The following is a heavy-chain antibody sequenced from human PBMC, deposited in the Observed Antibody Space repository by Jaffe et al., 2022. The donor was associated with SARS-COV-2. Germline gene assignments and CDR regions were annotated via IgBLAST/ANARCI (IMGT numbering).Heavy chain of an antibody. CDR2: ISGSGGST. D-gene: IGHD6-19*01. CDR1: GFTFSSYA. V-gene: IGHV3-23*01. Sequence: EVQLLESGGGLVQPGGSLRLSCAASGFTFSSYAMSWVRQAPGKGLEWVSAISGSGGSTYYADSVKGRFTISRDNSKNTLYLQMNSLRAEDTAVYYCAKAQWGHIAVWQTPNWYFDLWGRGTLVTVSS. J-gene: IGHJ2*01. CDR3: AKAQWGHIAVWQTPNWYFDL.